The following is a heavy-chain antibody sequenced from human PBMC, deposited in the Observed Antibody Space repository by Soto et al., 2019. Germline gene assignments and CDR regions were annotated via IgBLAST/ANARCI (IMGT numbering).Heavy chain of an antibody. CDR1: GYTFTSYG. CDR3: AREESSDYGDYSSWFDP. Sequence: ASVKVSCKASGYTFTSYGISWVRQAPGQGLEWMGWISAYNGNANYAQKLQGRVTMTTDTSTSTAYMELRSLRSDDTAVYYCAREESSDYGDYSSWFDPWGQGTLVTSPQ. CDR2: ISAYNGNA. D-gene: IGHD4-17*01. V-gene: IGHV1-18*01. J-gene: IGHJ5*02.